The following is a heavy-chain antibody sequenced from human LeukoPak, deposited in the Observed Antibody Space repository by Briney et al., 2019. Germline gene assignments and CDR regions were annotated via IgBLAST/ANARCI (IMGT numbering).Heavy chain of an antibody. CDR3: ARDRCSSTSCYKGAFDI. CDR2: ISSSSSYI. CDR1: GFTFSSYS. V-gene: IGHV3-21*01. J-gene: IGHJ3*02. Sequence: GGSLRLSCAASGFTFSSYSMNWVRQAPEKGLEWVSSISSSSSYIYYADSVKGRFTISRDNAKNSLYLQMNSLRAEDTAVYYCARDRCSSTSCYKGAFDIWGQGTMVTVSS. D-gene: IGHD2-2*02.